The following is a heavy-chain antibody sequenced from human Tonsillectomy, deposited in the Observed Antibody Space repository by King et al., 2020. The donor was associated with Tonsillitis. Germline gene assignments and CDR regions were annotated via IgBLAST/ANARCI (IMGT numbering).Heavy chain of an antibody. Sequence: VQLVESGGGLVKPGGSLRLSCAASGFTFNRYSMYWVRQAPGKGLEWVSSISSSSNYIYYADSLKGRFTISRDNAKNSLYLQMNSLRAEDTAVYYCARDSGHDAFDIWGQGTMVTVSS. CDR2: ISSSSNYI. D-gene: IGHD3-10*01. V-gene: IGHV3-21*06. CDR1: GFTFNRYS. CDR3: ARDSGHDAFDI. J-gene: IGHJ3*02.